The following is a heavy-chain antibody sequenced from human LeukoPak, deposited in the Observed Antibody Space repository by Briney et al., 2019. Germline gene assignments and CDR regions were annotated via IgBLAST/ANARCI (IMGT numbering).Heavy chain of an antibody. Sequence: SETLSLTCTVSGGSISSCYWSWIRQPPGKGLEWIGYIYYSGSTNYNPSLKSRVTISVDRSKNQFSLKLSSVTAADTPVYYCAGFLEWSRPWFDPWGQGNLVTVSS. J-gene: IGHJ5*02. D-gene: IGHD3-3*01. CDR1: GGSISSCY. CDR3: AGFLEWSRPWFDP. V-gene: IGHV4-59*01. CDR2: IYYSGST.